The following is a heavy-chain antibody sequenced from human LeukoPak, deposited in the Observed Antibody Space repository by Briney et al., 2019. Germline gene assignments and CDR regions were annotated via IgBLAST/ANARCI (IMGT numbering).Heavy chain of an antibody. V-gene: IGHV4-61*02. CDR2: IYNSGST. Sequence: PSQTLSLTCTVSGGSISSGSYYWSWIRQPAGKGLEWIGRIYNSGSTNYNPSLKSRVTISVDTSKNQFSLKLSSVTAADTAVYYCARDRGYCSSTSCYYWFDPWGQGTLVTVSS. D-gene: IGHD2-2*01. CDR3: ARDRGYCSSTSCYYWFDP. CDR1: GGSISSGSYY. J-gene: IGHJ5*02.